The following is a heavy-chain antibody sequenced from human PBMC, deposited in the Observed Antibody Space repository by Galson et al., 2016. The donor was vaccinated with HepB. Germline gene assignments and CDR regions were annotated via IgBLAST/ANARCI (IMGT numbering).Heavy chain of an antibody. J-gene: IGHJ3*02. V-gene: IGHV4-34*01. D-gene: IGHD3-16*01. CDR2: INHSATT. CDR3: ARWGTYSEKHAFDI. Sequence: SLTCVVYGGSFSGYYWTWVRQPPGKGLEWIGEINHSATTNCNPSLKSRVTMSVDTSKNQFSLRLSSVTAADTAVYYCARWGTYSEKHAFDIWGQGTMVTVSS. CDR1: GGSFSGYY.